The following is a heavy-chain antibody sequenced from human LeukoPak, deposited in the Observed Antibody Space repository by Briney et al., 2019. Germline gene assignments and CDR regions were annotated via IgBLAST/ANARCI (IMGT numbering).Heavy chain of an antibody. V-gene: IGHV3-30*18. CDR2: ISYDGSNK. CDR1: GFTFSSYG. Sequence: GGSLRLSCAASGFTFSSYGIHWVRQAPGKGLEWVAVISYDGSNKYYADSVKGRFTISRDNSKNTLYLQMNSLRAEDTAVYYCAKGYYFDYWGQGTLVTVS. J-gene: IGHJ4*02. CDR3: AKGYYFDY.